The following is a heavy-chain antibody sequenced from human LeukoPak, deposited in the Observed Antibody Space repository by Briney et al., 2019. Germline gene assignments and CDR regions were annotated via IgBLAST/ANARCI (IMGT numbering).Heavy chain of an antibody. CDR2: IYRGGST. CDR3: ARSPDYGDPYWYFDL. V-gene: IGHV3-53*01. Sequence: GGSLRLSCAASGFTVSSNYMSWVRQAPGKGLEWVSVIYRGGSTHYAGSVEGRFTISRDKSKNTVYPQLNSLRAEDTAVYYCARSPDYGDPYWYFDLWGRGTLVTVSS. J-gene: IGHJ2*01. D-gene: IGHD4-17*01. CDR1: GFTVSSNY.